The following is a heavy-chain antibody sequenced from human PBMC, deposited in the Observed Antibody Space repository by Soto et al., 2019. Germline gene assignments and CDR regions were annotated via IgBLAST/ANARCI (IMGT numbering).Heavy chain of an antibody. J-gene: IGHJ4*02. Sequence: ASVKVSCKVSGYTLTELSMHWVRQAPGKGLEWMGGFDPEDGETIYAQKFQGRVTMTEDTSTDTAYMELSSLRSEDTAVYYCATAVTIAAAGRFDYWGQGTLVTVSS. V-gene: IGHV1-24*01. CDR3: ATAVTIAAAGRFDY. D-gene: IGHD6-13*01. CDR1: GYTLTELS. CDR2: FDPEDGET.